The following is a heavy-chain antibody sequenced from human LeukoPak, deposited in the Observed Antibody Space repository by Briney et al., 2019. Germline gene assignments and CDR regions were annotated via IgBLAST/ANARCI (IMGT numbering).Heavy chain of an antibody. CDR1: GFTFSSYW. J-gene: IGHJ6*03. Sequence: PGGSLRLSCAASGFTFSSYWMSWVRQAPGKGLEWVANIKQDGSEKYYVDSVKGRFTISRDNAKNSLYLQMNSLRAEDTAVYYCARAVSGYSSSWYRGYYYYYMGVWGKGTTVTVSS. CDR2: IKQDGSEK. CDR3: ARAVSGYSSSWYRGYYYYYMGV. V-gene: IGHV3-7*01. D-gene: IGHD6-13*01.